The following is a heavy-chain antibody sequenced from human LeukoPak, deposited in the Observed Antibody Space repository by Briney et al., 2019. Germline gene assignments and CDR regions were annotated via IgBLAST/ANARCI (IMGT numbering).Heavy chain of an antibody. D-gene: IGHD2-15*01. CDR1: GYTFTSYA. CDR2: INAGSGNT. J-gene: IGHJ4*02. Sequence: ASVKVSCKASGYTFTSYAMHWVRQAPGQRLEWMGWINAGSGNTKYSQNFQGRVTISRDTSASTAYMELSSPTSEDTAVYYCARDSGEYYFDYWGQRTLVTVSS. CDR3: ARDSGEYYFDY. V-gene: IGHV1-3*01.